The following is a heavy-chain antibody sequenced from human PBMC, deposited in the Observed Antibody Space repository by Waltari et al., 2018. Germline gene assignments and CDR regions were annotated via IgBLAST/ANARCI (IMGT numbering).Heavy chain of an antibody. CDR2: IYHSGST. J-gene: IGHJ4*02. V-gene: IGHV4-38-2*01. CDR3: AGGGYCSGGSCYSIDY. D-gene: IGHD2-15*01. Sequence: QVQLQESGPGLVKPSETLSLTCAVSGYSISSGYYWGWIRQPPGKGLEWIGSIYHSGSTYYNPSLNSRVTISVDTSKTQFSLKLSSVTAADTAVYYCAGGGYCSGGSCYSIDYWGQGTLVTVSS. CDR1: GYSISSGYY.